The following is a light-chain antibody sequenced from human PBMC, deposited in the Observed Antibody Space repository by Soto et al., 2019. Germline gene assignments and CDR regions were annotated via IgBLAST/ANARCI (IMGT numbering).Light chain of an antibody. CDR2: AAY. CDR1: QGIRND. Sequence: AIEMTQSPSSLSASVGDRVTITCRASQGIRNDLGWYQQKPGKAPTLLIYAAYSLQSGVPSRFSGSGSGTDFTLTISSLQPEDFATYYCLQDYKYPLTFGGGTKVEIK. CDR3: LQDYKYPLT. J-gene: IGKJ4*01. V-gene: IGKV1-6*01.